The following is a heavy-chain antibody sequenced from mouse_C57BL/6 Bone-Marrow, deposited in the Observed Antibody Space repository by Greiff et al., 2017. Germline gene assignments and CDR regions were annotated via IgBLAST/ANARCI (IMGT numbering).Heavy chain of an antibody. CDR3: ARYYVLPDYYAMDY. Sequence: QVQLQQSGAELVKPGASVKLSCKASGYTFTSYWMHWVKQRPGQGLEWIGMIHPNSGSTNYNEKFKSKATLTVDKSSSTAYMQLSSLTSEDSTVYYGARYYVLPDYYAMDYWGQGTSVTVSS. D-gene: IGHD1-1*01. CDR1: GYTFTSYW. V-gene: IGHV1-64*01. J-gene: IGHJ4*01. CDR2: IHPNSGST.